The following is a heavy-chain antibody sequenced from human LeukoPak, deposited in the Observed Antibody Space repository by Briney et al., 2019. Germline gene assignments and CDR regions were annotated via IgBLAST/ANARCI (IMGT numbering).Heavy chain of an antibody. J-gene: IGHJ4*02. CDR3: ARGDMVTMVRGVSFDY. V-gene: IGHV4-59*01. Sequence: SETLSLTCTVSGGSISSYYWSWIRQPPGKGLEWIGYIYYSGSTNYNPSLKSRVTISVDTSKNQFSLKLSSVTAADTAVYYCARGDMVTMVRGVSFDYWGQGTLVTVSS. CDR2: IYYSGST. D-gene: IGHD3-10*01. CDR1: GGSISSYY.